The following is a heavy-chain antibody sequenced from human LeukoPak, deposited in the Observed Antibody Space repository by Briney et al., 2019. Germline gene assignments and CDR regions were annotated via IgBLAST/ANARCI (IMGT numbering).Heavy chain of an antibody. V-gene: IGHV3-7*01. CDR1: GFTFSSYW. J-gene: IGHJ4*02. D-gene: IGHD3-22*01. Sequence: GGSLRLSCAASGFTFSSYWMSWVRQAPGRGLEWVANIKQDGSEKYYVDSVKGRFTISRDNAKNSLYLQMNSLRAEDTAVYYCARVSYYYDSSGYYQGFDYWGQGTLVTVSS. CDR3: ARVSYYYDSSGYYQGFDY. CDR2: IKQDGSEK.